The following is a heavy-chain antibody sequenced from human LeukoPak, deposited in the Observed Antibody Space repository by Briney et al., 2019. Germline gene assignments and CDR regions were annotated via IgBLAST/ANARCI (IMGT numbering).Heavy chain of an antibody. D-gene: IGHD3-10*01. CDR3: ARALGVRGSFDY. J-gene: IGHJ4*02. Sequence: GGSLRLSCAASGFTLSSCTMNWVRQAPGKGLEWVSVIYSGGSTYYADSVKGRFTISRDNSKNTLYLQMNSLRAEDTAVYYCARALGVRGSFDYWGQGTLVTVSS. V-gene: IGHV3-53*01. CDR1: GFTLSSCT. CDR2: IYSGGST.